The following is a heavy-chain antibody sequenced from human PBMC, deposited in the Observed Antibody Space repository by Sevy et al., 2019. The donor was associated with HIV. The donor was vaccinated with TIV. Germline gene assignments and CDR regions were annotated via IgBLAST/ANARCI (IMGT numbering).Heavy chain of an antibody. CDR1: GFTFSSYA. D-gene: IGHD6-13*01. CDR3: AEEPGYSSRWYVDY. Sequence: GGSLRLSCAASGFTFSSYAMAWVRQAPGKGLEWVSGISASGGSPYYADSVKGRFTISRDNSKNTLYLQMNSLRGEDTAVYYCAEEPGYSSRWYVDYWGQGTLVTVSS. CDR2: ISASGGSP. J-gene: IGHJ4*02. V-gene: IGHV3-23*01.